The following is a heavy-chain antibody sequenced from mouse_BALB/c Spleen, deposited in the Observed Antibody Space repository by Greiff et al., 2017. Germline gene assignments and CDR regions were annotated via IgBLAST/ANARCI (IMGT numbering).Heavy chain of an antibody. J-gene: IGHJ2*01. Sequence: VHLVESGAELVRPGSSVKISCKASGYAFSSYWMNWVKQRPGQGLEWIGQIYPGDGDTNYNGKFKGKATLTADKSSSTAYMQLSSLTSEDSAVYFCARWGFTTVVFDYWGQGTTLTVSS. CDR2: IYPGDGDT. D-gene: IGHD1-1*01. CDR3: ARWGFTTVVFDY. CDR1: GYAFSSYW. V-gene: IGHV1-80*01.